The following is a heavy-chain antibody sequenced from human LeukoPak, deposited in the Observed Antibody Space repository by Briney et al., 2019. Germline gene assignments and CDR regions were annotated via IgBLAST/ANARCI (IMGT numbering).Heavy chain of an antibody. V-gene: IGHV1-69*05. CDR2: IIPIFGTA. CDR1: GGTFSSYA. J-gene: IGHJ6*03. CDR3: ARGIWFNYYYYYMDV. Sequence: SVKVSCRASGGTFSSYAISWVRQAPGQGLEWMGGIIPIFGTANYAQKFQGRVTITRNTSISTAYMELSSLRSEDTAVYYCARGIWFNYYYYYMDVWGKGTTVTVSS. D-gene: IGHD6-13*01.